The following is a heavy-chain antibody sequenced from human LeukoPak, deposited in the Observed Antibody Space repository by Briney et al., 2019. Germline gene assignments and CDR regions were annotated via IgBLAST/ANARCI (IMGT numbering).Heavy chain of an antibody. V-gene: IGHV3-53*01. Sequence: PGGSLRLSCAASGFTVSNNYMSWVRPAPGKGMEWVSVIYTGGSTDYADSVKGRFTISRDNSKNTLYLQMNSLRAEDTAMYYCARGRQGYGDYFSWGQGTLVTVSS. D-gene: IGHD4-17*01. CDR3: ARGRQGYGDYFS. CDR1: GFTVSNNY. CDR2: IYTGGST. J-gene: IGHJ5*02.